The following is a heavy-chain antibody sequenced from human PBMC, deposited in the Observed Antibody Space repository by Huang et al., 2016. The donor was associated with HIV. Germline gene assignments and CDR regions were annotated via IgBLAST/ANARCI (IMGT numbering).Heavy chain of an antibody. CDR1: RFTFSRYA. J-gene: IGHJ5*02. Sequence: EVQLLESGGDLVQTGGSLRLSCAASRFTFSRYAMSWVRQAPGKGLEWFSIISGNGRSTYYADSVKGRFTISRGNSKNTLYLQMNSLRDEDTAVYYCAKGGDYVYNWFDPWGQGTLVTVSS. CDR3: AKGGDYVYNWFDP. D-gene: IGHD4-17*01. V-gene: IGHV3-23*01. CDR2: ISGNGRST.